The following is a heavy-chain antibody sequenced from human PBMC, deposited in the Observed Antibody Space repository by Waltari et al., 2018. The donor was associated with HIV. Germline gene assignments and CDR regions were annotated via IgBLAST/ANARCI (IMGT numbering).Heavy chain of an antibody. J-gene: IGHJ4*03. CDR3: VRDSFGFDI. CDR2: TFYRSEWRF. Sequence: QVRLQQSGPGVMKTSQTLSLTCDVSSDSLSSKTAAWNWVRWSPSRGLEWLGKTFYRSEWRFDYATPLKGRLSISVDIPKTQFSLHLTSLTTEDTATYYCVRDSFGFDIWGQGT. CDR1: SDSLSSKTAA. D-gene: IGHD3-10*01. V-gene: IGHV6-1*01.